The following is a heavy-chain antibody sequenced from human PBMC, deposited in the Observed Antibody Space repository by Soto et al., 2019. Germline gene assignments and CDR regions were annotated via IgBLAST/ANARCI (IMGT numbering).Heavy chain of an antibody. D-gene: IGHD3-22*01. Sequence: SETLSLTCTVSGGSISSYYWSWLRQPPGKGLEWIGYIYYSGSTNYNPSLKSRVTISVDTSKNQFSLQLSSVTAADTAVYYCARGLTDYDSSGYYPDYWGQGTLVTVSS. CDR3: ARGLTDYDSSGYYPDY. J-gene: IGHJ4*02. V-gene: IGHV4-59*01. CDR1: GGSISSYY. CDR2: IYYSGST.